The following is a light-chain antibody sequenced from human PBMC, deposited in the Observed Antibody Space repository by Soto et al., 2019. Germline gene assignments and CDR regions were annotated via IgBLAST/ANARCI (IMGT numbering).Light chain of an antibody. CDR3: QQFYYYPPT. CDR2: GAS. J-gene: IGKJ2*01. CDR1: HTIATY. V-gene: IGKV1-39*01. Sequence: IQMTQSPSSLSASVGDGVTLTCRASHTIATYLNWYQQKPGQVTEVLIYGASRLHVGVPSRFTGSGYGTDFTLTINNLQPEDFATYYCQQFYYYPPTFGQGTKLEVK.